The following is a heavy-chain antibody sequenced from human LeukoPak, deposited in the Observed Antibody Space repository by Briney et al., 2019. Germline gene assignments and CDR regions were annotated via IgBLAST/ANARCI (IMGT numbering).Heavy chain of an antibody. V-gene: IGHV3-69-1*01. CDR1: GFTFSNVW. Sequence: PGGSLRLSCAASGFTFSNVWMSWVRQAPGKGLEWVSSISSSSYIYYADSVKGRFTISRDNAKNSLYLQMNSLRAEDTAVYYCARDYYDSSGYYLFDYWGQGTLVTVSS. CDR2: ISSSSYI. CDR3: ARDYYDSSGYYLFDY. D-gene: IGHD3-22*01. J-gene: IGHJ4*02.